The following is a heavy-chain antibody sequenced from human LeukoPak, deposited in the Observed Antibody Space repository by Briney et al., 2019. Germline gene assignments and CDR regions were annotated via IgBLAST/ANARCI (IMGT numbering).Heavy chain of an antibody. J-gene: IGHJ6*03. V-gene: IGHV4-34*01. CDR3: ARDRRTTVVNLNYYYYMDV. CDR1: GGSFSGYY. D-gene: IGHD4-23*01. CDR2: INHSGST. Sequence: SETLSLTCAVYGGSFSGYYWSWIRQPPGKGLEWIGEINHSGSTNYNPSLKSRVTISVDTSKNQFSLKLSSVTAADTAVYYCARDRRTTVVNLNYYYYMDVWGKGTTVTVSS.